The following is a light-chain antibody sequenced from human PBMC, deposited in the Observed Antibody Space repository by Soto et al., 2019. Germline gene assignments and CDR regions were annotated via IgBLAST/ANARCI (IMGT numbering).Light chain of an antibody. J-gene: IGKJ5*01. CDR2: GAS. CDR3: QQYGTSEII. V-gene: IGKV3-20*01. CDR1: QSISSSF. Sequence: EIVLTQSPAILSVSPGERATLSCRASQSISSSFLAWYQQRPGQAPRLLIYGASSRETGIPDRFSGGGSGTEFTLTISRLEPEDFAVFFCQQYGTSEIIFGQGTRLEIK.